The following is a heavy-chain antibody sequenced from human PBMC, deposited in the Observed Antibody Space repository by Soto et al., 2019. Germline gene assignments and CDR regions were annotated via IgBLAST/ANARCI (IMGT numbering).Heavy chain of an antibody. CDR2: IGTAGDT. J-gene: IGHJ3*01. D-gene: IGHD3-10*01. Sequence: EVQLVQSGGGVVQPGGSLRLSCAASGFTFSSYDMHWVRQTSGKGLEWVSGIGTAGDTYYPGSGNGRFTISRENAKNSFYLQMNSLRAGDTAVYYCARVARADYTFDLWGQGTMVTVSS. V-gene: IGHV3-13*01. CDR3: ARVARADYTFDL. CDR1: GFTFSSYD.